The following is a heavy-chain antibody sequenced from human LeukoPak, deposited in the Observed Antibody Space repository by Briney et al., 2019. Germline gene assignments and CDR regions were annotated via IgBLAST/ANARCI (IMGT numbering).Heavy chain of an antibody. J-gene: IGHJ5*02. V-gene: IGHV4-34*01. CDR3: ARAWQEWHYYDSSGYYYLNWFDP. D-gene: IGHD3-22*01. CDR2: INHSGST. CDR1: GGSFSGYY. Sequence: SETLPVTCAVYGGSFSGYYWSWIRQPPGKGLEWIGEINHSGSTNYNPSLKSRVTISVDTSKNQFSLKLSSVTAADTAVYYCARAWQEWHYYDSSGYYYLNWFDPWGQGTLVTVSS.